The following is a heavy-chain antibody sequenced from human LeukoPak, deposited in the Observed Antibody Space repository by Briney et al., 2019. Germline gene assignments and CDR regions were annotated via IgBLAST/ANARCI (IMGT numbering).Heavy chain of an antibody. CDR3: AASPRGIAAAGLFFDY. V-gene: IGHV3-30*03. D-gene: IGHD6-13*01. CDR1: GFTFSSHW. Sequence: GGSLRLSCAASGFTFSSHWMSWVRQAPGKGLEWVAVISYDGSNKYYADSVKGRFTISRDNSKNTLYLQMNSLRAEDTAVYYCAASPRGIAAAGLFFDYWGQGTLVTVSS. CDR2: ISYDGSNK. J-gene: IGHJ4*02.